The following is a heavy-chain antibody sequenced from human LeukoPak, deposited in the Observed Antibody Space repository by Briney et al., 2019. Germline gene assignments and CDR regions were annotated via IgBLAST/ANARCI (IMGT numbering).Heavy chain of an antibody. V-gene: IGHV3-30*18. CDR3: AKDHDSSGWYLXDY. J-gene: IGHJ4*02. CDR1: GFTFSSYG. CDR2: ISYDGSNK. Sequence: GGSLRLSCAASGFTFSSYGMHWVRQAPGKGLEWVAVISYDGSNKYYADSVKGRFTISRDNSKNTLYLQMNSLRAEDTAVYYCAKDHDSSGWYLXDYWXQGTLXTVSX. D-gene: IGHD6-19*01.